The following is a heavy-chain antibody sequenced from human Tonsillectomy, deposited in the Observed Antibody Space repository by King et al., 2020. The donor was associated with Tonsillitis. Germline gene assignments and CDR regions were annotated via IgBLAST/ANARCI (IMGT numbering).Heavy chain of an antibody. Sequence: VQLVESGGALVQSGGSLRLSCAASGFTFSSYSMNWVRQAPGKGLEWFSYIGTSSSNIDYADSVKGRFTITRDDAKNSLYLQMNSLRDEDTAVYYCAEDQNWAFDYWGQGTLVTVSS. D-gene: IGHD7-27*01. CDR1: GFTFSSYS. J-gene: IGHJ4*02. CDR2: IGTSSSNI. CDR3: AEDQNWAFDY. V-gene: IGHV3-48*02.